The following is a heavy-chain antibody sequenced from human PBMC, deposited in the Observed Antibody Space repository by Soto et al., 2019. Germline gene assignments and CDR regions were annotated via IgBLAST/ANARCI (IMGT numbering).Heavy chain of an antibody. V-gene: IGHV3-23*01. D-gene: IGHD3-10*01. J-gene: IGHJ4*02. Sequence: EVQLLESGGGLVQPGGSLRLSCAASGFTFSSYAMSWVRQAPGKGLEWVSAISGSGGSTYYADSVKGRFTISRDNSKNTLYLQMNSRRAEDTAVYYCATAIYYGSGSYYFDYWGQGTLVTVSS. CDR1: GFTFSSYA. CDR2: ISGSGGST. CDR3: ATAIYYGSGSYYFDY.